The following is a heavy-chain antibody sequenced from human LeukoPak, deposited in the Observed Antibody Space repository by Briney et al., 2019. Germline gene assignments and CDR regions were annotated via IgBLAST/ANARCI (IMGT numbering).Heavy chain of an antibody. J-gene: IGHJ1*01. CDR1: GGSVSSGSYY. Sequence: PSETLSLTCTVSGGSVSSGSYYWSWIRQPPGKGLEWIGYIYYSGSTNYNPSLKSRVAISVDTSKNQFSLKLSSVTAADTAVYYCARASSGWYGEYFQHWGQGTLVTVSS. V-gene: IGHV4-61*01. D-gene: IGHD6-19*01. CDR3: ARASSGWYGEYFQH. CDR2: IYYSGST.